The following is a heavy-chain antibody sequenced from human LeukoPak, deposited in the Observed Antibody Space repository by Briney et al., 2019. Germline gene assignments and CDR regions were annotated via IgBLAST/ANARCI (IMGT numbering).Heavy chain of an antibody. CDR3: ARQTGKRSEIQLWPQQQKKYYFDY. CDR1: GFTFSGSW. CDR2: IKQDGSEK. V-gene: IGHV3-7*01. Sequence: GGSLRLSCAASGFTFSGSWMSWIRQAPGKGLEWVANIKQDGSEKYYVDSVKSRFTISRDNTKNSLYLQMNSLRVEDTAVYYCARQTGKRSEIQLWPQQQKKYYFDYWGQGTLVTVSS. D-gene: IGHD5-18*01. J-gene: IGHJ4*02.